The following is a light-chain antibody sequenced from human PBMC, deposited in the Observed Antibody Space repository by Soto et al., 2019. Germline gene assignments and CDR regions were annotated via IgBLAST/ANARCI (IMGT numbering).Light chain of an antibody. CDR1: QSVFSN. CDR3: QQYNSWPRT. J-gene: IGKJ1*01. V-gene: IGKV3-15*01. Sequence: EVGMTQSPATLSVFPGERVTLSCRASQSVFSNLAWYQQKPGQAPRLLMYDTSTRVTGVPARFSGSGSGAEFTLTISSLRSEDFAVYYCQQYNSWPRTFGQGTRVEIK. CDR2: DTS.